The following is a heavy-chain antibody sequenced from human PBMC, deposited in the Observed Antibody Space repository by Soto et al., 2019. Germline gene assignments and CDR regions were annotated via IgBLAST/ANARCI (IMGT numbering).Heavy chain of an antibody. J-gene: IGHJ5*02. Sequence: PGGSLRLSCAASGFAFTTYGMSWVRQPPGKGLEWVSGISGSGGGTYYADSVKGRFTISRDNSKNTLYLQMNSLRAEDTAVYYCAKFTVVTRWFDPWGQGTLVTVSS. CDR1: GFAFTTYG. V-gene: IGHV3-23*01. CDR2: ISGSGGGT. D-gene: IGHD2-21*02. CDR3: AKFTVVTRWFDP.